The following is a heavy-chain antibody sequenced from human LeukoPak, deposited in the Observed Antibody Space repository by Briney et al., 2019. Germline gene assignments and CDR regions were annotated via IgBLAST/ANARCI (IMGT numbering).Heavy chain of an antibody. Sequence: SVKVSCKASGGTFSSYAISWVRQAPGQGLEWMGGIIPIFGTPNYAQKFQGRVTITADKSTSTAYMELSSLRSEDTAVYYCALNGGVTVAMDPWAAAGIFDYWGQGTLVTVSS. CDR1: GGTFSSYA. CDR2: IIPIFGTP. CDR3: ALNGGVTVAMDPWAAAGIFDY. D-gene: IGHD6-13*01. V-gene: IGHV1-69*06. J-gene: IGHJ4*02.